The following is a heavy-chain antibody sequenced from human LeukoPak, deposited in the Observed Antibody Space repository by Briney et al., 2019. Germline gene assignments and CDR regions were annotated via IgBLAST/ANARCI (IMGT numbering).Heavy chain of an antibody. CDR3: TSDDPVNRS. CDR1: GFAFSNAW. J-gene: IGHJ4*02. CDR2: IKSKTNGGTT. V-gene: IGHV3-15*01. D-gene: IGHD2/OR15-2a*01. Sequence: GGSLRLSCAASGFAFSNAWMSWVRQAPGKGLEWVGRIKSKTNGGTTDYAAPVNGRFTISRDDSKNMLFLQMNTLKTEDTAVYYCTSDDPVNRSWGKGTLVTVSS.